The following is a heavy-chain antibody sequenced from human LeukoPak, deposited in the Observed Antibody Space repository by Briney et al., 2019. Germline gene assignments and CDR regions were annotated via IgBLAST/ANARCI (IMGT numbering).Heavy chain of an antibody. CDR1: GFTFSSYA. D-gene: IGHD2-21*02. J-gene: IGHJ4*02. CDR2: ISGSGGST. CDR3: AKDDASIVVVTATALGY. V-gene: IGHV3-23*01. Sequence: GGSLRLSCAASGFTFSSYATSWVRQAPGKGLEWVSAISGSGGSTYYADSVKGRFTISRDNSKNTLYLQMNSLRAEDTAVYYCAKDDASIVVVTATALGYWGQGTLVTVSS.